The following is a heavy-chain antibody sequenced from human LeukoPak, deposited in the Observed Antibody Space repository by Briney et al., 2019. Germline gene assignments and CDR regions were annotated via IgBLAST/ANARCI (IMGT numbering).Heavy chain of an antibody. CDR2: INHSGST. CDR3: ARGWGGRY. CDR1: GGSFSGYY. Sequence: SETLSLTCAVYGGSFSGYYWSWIRQPPGKGLEWIGEINHSGSTNYNPSLKSRVTISVDTSKNQFSLKLSSVTAADTAVYYCARGWGGRYWGQGTLVTVSS. V-gene: IGHV4-34*01. J-gene: IGHJ4*02. D-gene: IGHD3-16*01.